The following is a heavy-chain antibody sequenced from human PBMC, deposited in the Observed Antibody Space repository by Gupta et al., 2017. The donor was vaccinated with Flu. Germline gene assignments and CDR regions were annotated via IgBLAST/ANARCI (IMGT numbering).Heavy chain of an antibody. Sequence: QITLKESGPTLVKPTQTLTLTCTFSGFSLSTSGVGVGWIRQPPGKVLEWLALIYWNDDKRYSPSLKSRLTITKDTSKNQVVLTMTNMDPVDTATYYCAHGSIAVAGPLFDYWGQGTLVTVSS. CDR2: IYWNDDK. J-gene: IGHJ4*02. CDR3: AHGSIAVAGPLFDY. CDR1: GFSLSTSGVG. D-gene: IGHD6-19*01. V-gene: IGHV2-5*01.